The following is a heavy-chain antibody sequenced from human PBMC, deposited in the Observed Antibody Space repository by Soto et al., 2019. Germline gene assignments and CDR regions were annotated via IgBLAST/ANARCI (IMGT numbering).Heavy chain of an antibody. D-gene: IGHD3-3*02. CDR1: GFTFSNYG. J-gene: IGHJ4*02. V-gene: IGHV3-30*18. CDR2: TSYDGATQ. Sequence: GGSLRLSCAASGFTFSNYGMHWVRQAPGKGLEWVAATSYDGATQYYADAVKGRFTISRDNSKSTLFLHMNSLRPDDSAVYYCAKDFHFWSTHYSYYFDCWGQGTLVTVSS. CDR3: AKDFHFWSTHYSYYFDC.